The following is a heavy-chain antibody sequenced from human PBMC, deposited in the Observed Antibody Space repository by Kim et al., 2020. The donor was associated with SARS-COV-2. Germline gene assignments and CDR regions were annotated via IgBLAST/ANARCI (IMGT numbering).Heavy chain of an antibody. CDR2: ISYDGSNR. Sequence: GGSLRLSCAASGFTFSNYAIHWVRQAPGKGLEWVAVISYDGSNRYFTDSVKGRFTISRDNSKNTLYLRMNSLRTEDTAVYYCVRGDGNIVALPSATPFDYWGQGTLVTVSS. V-gene: IGHV3-30-3*01. D-gene: IGHD2-2*02. CDR1: GFTFSNYA. CDR3: VRGDGNIVALPSATPFDY. J-gene: IGHJ4*02.